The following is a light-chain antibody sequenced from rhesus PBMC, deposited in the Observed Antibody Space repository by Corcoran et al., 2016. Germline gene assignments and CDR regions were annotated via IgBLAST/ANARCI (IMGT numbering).Light chain of an antibody. J-gene: IGLJ1*01. CDR1: SSDIGGYNR. V-gene: IGLV2-13*03. CDR2: EVS. CDR3: SSYASRSTYT. Sequence: QAAPTQSPSVSGSPGQSVTISCTGTSSDIGGYNRVSWYQQHPGKAPKIIIYEVSKRPSGVSDRFSSSKFGNTASLPISGLQAEDEADYYCSSYASRSTYTFGVGTRLTVL.